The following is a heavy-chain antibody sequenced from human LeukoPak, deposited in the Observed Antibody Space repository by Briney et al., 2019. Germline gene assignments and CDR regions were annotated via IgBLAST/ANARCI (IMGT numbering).Heavy chain of an antibody. V-gene: IGHV1-69*06. CDR1: GGTFSSYA. D-gene: IGHD2-2*01. CDR2: IIPIFGTA. J-gene: IGHJ6*03. CDR3: ARVSRLGCSSTSCYDYYYYYMDV. Sequence: SVKVSCKASGGTFSSYAISWVRQAPGQGLEWMGRIIPIFGTANHAQKFQGRVTITADKSTRTAYMELSSLRSEDTAVYYCARVSRLGCSSTSCYDYYYYYMDVWGKGTTVTVSS.